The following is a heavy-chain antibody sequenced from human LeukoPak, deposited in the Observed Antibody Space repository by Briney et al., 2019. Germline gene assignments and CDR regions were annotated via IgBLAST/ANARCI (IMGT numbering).Heavy chain of an antibody. CDR3: ARDRPYSSSSPFGY. D-gene: IGHD6-6*01. J-gene: IGHJ4*02. Sequence: ASVKVSCKASGYTFTSYGISWVRQAPGQGLEWMGWISAYNGNTNYAQKLQGRVTMTTDTSTSTAYMELRSLRSDDTAVYYCARDRPYSSSSPFGYWGQGTLVTVSS. CDR2: ISAYNGNT. V-gene: IGHV1-18*01. CDR1: GYTFTSYG.